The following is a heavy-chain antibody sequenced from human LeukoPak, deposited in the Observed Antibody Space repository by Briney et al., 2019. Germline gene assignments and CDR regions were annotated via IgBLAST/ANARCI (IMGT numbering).Heavy chain of an antibody. CDR1: GFTFSDYY. J-gene: IGHJ4*02. D-gene: IGHD3-22*01. V-gene: IGHV3-11*01. CDR3: ARDRDYYYDSSGYYLGY. Sequence: GGSLRLSCAASGFTFSDYYMSWIRQAPGKRLEWVSYISSSGNTIYYVDSVKGRFTISRDNAKKSLYLQMNSLRAEDTAVYYCARDRDYYYDSSGYYLGYWGQGTLVTVSS. CDR2: ISSSGNTI.